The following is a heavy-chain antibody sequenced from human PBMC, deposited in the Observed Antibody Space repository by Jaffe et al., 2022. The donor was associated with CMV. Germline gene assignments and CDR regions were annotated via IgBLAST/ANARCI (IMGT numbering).Heavy chain of an antibody. CDR3: ASSIEYYYDSSGYYYFDY. V-gene: IGHV4-39*01. D-gene: IGHD3-22*01. J-gene: IGHJ4*02. CDR1: GGSISSSSYY. CDR2: IYYSGST. Sequence: QLQLQESGPGLVKPSETLSLTCTVSGGSISSSSYYWGWIRQPPGKGLEWIGSIYYSGSTYYNPSLKSRVTISVDTSKNQFSLKLSSVTAADTAVYYCASSIEYYYDSSGYYYFDYWGQGTLVTVSS.